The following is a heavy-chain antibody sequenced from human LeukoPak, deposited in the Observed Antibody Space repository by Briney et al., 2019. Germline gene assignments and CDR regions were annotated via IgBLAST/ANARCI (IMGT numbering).Heavy chain of an antibody. CDR1: AFTSVNYA. J-gene: IGHJ6*02. CDR2: ISGDGGST. V-gene: IGHV3-43*02. Sequence: GGSLRPSCPASAFTSVNYAMQWVRQAPGKGLEWVSFISGDGGSTYYADSVKGRFTISRDNSKTSLYLHMNSRRTEDTALYYCAKTWFGYLLSPSSYGMDVWGQGTTVTVSS. CDR3: AKTWFGYLLSPSSYGMDV. D-gene: IGHD3-10*01.